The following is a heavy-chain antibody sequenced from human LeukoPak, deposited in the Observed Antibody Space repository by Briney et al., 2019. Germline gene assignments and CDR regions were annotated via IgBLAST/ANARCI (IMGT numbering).Heavy chain of an antibody. Sequence: GGSLRLSCAASGFTVSRIYMTWVRQAPVKGLEWVSVVYSNNSTYYADSVKGRFTISRDSSNNTLYLQMNSLRVEDTAIYYCARGINMMIVAPGYWGQGTLVTVSS. CDR1: GFTVSRIY. CDR3: ARGINMMIVAPGY. D-gene: IGHD3-22*01. J-gene: IGHJ4*02. V-gene: IGHV3-53*01. CDR2: VYSNNST.